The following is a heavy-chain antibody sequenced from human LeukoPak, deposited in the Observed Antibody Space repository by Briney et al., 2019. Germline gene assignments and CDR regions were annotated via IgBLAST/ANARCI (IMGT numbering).Heavy chain of an antibody. J-gene: IGHJ4*02. D-gene: IGHD2-8*01. CDR2: ISGSGDDT. CDR1: GFTFRQHA. Sequence: PGGSLRLSCAASGFTFRQHAMSWVRQAPGKGLEWVSGISGSGDDTYYTDSVKGRFTISRDNSRDTVYLQMNSLRDEDTATYYCTRVYLERLTAGYFDHWGPGSLVAVSP. V-gene: IGHV3-23*01. CDR3: TRVYLERLTAGYFDH.